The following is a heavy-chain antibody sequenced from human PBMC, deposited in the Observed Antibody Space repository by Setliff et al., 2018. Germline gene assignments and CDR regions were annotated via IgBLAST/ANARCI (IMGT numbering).Heavy chain of an antibody. CDR2: TIPLFGTT. CDR3: VREGVDSRSSTDYRYYMDV. V-gene: IGHV1-69*05. D-gene: IGHD3-22*01. CDR1: GYTFSSYA. Sequence: SVKVSCKASGYTFSSYAISWVRQAPGQGLEWMGGTIPLFGTTDYAQKFHGRVTIITDESTSTVYMQLSSLGSEDTAVYYCVREGVDSRSSTDYRYYMDVWGKGTTVTVSS. J-gene: IGHJ6*03.